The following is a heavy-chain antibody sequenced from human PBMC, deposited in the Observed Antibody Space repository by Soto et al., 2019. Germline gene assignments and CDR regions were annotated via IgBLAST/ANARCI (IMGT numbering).Heavy chain of an antibody. D-gene: IGHD2-15*01. J-gene: IGHJ3*02. CDR1: GFTFGDYA. CDR2: IRSKAYGGTT. Sequence: GGSLRLSCTASGFTFGDYAMSWFRQAPGKGLEWVGFIRSKAYGGTTEYAASVKGRFTISRDDSKSIAYPQMNSLKTEDTAVYYCTRAVIWYGSGGSCYSDAFDIWGQGTMVTVSS. V-gene: IGHV3-49*03. CDR3: TRAVIWYGSGGSCYSDAFDI.